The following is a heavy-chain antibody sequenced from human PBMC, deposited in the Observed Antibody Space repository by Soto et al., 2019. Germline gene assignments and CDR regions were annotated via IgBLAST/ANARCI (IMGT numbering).Heavy chain of an antibody. V-gene: IGHV1-46*01. Sequence: ASVKVSCKASGYTFTSYYIHWVRQAPGQGLEWMGVINPIGGTTSYAQMFQVRVTMTSDASASTVYMELSSLRSDDTAVYFCARGSKGSSGWYSDDYWGQGTQVTVS. CDR1: GYTFTSYY. CDR2: INPIGGTT. J-gene: IGHJ4*02. CDR3: ARGSKGSSGWYSDDY. D-gene: IGHD6-19*01.